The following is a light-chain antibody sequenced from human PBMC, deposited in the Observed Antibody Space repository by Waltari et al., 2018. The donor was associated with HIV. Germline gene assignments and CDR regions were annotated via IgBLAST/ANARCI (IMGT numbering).Light chain of an antibody. Sequence: SYALTQPPSVSVSPGQTARTTCSGETLPKKYAHWYQQKSGQAPVLVIYEDIKRPSGIPERFSGSSSGTMAILTISGAQVEDEADYYCYSTESNGNHRVFGGGTKLTVL. J-gene: IGLJ3*02. CDR1: TLPKKY. V-gene: IGLV3-10*01. CDR3: YSTESNGNHRV. CDR2: EDI.